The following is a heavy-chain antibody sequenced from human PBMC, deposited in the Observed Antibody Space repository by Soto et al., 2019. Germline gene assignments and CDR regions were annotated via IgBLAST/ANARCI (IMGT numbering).Heavy chain of an antibody. D-gene: IGHD6-6*01. CDR2: IYDSESA. CDR1: GDSISSGGCY. V-gene: IGHV4-31*03. J-gene: IGHJ4*02. Sequence: QVQLQESGPGLVKPSQTLSLTCSVSGDSISSGGCYWSWIRHHPGKGLEWIGYIYDSESAYYNPSLKSRVTISMDTSKNHFAMRLSSVTAADTAVYYCARASSSSSAADYWGQGTLATVSS. CDR3: ARASSSSSAADY.